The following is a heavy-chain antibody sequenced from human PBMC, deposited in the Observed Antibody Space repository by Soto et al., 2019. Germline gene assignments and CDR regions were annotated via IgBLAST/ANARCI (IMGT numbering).Heavy chain of an antibody. CDR2: IYYSGST. CDR3: ARDLMTYGGNWFDP. V-gene: IGHV4-59*01. Sequence: SETLSLTCTGSGGSISSYYWSWIRQPPGKGLEWIGYIYYSGSTNYNPSLKSRVTISVDTSKNQFSLKLSSVTAADTAVYYCARDLMTYGGNWFDPWGQGTLVTVSS. D-gene: IGHD2-21*02. CDR1: GGSISSYY. J-gene: IGHJ5*02.